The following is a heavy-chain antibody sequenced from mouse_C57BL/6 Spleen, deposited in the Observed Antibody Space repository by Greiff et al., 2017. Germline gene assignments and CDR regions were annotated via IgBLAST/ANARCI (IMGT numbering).Heavy chain of an antibody. CDR3: ARPSYYFYAMDY. D-gene: IGHD1-1*01. V-gene: IGHV2-2*01. CDR2: IWSGGST. CDR1: GFSLTSYG. Sequence: VMLVESGPGLVQPSQSLSITCTVSGFSLTSYGVHWVRQSPGKGLEWLGVIWSGGSTDYNAAFISRLSISKDNSKSQVFFKMNSLQADDTAIYCCARPSYYFYAMDYWGQGTSVTVSS. J-gene: IGHJ4*01.